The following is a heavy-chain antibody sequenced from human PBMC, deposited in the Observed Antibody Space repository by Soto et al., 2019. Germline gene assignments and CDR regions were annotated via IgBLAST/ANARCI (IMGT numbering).Heavy chain of an antibody. CDR1: GFTFSSYG. CDR2: IWYDGSNK. Sequence: QVQLVESGGGVVQPGRSLRLSCAASGFTFSSYGMHWVRQAPGKGLEWVAVIWYDGSNKYYADSVKGRFTISRDNSKNTPELQMNSPGAEDTGVYYCARDQLEPDYYYYGMDVWGQGTTVTVSS. CDR3: ARDQLEPDYYYYGMDV. D-gene: IGHD2-2*01. V-gene: IGHV3-33*01. J-gene: IGHJ6*02.